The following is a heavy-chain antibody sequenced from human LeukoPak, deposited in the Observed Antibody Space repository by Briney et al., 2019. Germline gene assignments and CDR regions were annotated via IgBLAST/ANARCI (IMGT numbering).Heavy chain of an antibody. Sequence: VKVSCKASGYTFTSYGISWVRQAPGQGLEWMGWISAYNGSTNYAQKLQGRVTMTTDTSTSTAYMELRSLRSDDTAVYYCARDVITIFGVVMSPDGYYYYYGMDVWGQGTTVTVSS. V-gene: IGHV1-18*01. CDR3: ARDVITIFGVVMSPDGYYYYYGMDV. J-gene: IGHJ6*02. CDR1: GYTFTSYG. CDR2: ISAYNGST. D-gene: IGHD3-3*01.